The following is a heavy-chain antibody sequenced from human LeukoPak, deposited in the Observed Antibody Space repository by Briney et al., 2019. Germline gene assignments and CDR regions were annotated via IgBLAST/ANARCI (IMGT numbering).Heavy chain of an antibody. Sequence: GGSLRLSCAASGFTFSSHAMPWVRQAPGKGLEYVSSISSNGGSTYYANSVEGRFTISRDNSKNTMYLQMGSLRAEDMAVYYCARDRSRSGYLSFDFWGQGTLVTVSS. V-gene: IGHV3-64*01. J-gene: IGHJ4*02. CDR3: ARDRSRSGYLSFDF. D-gene: IGHD3-22*01. CDR1: GFTFSSHA. CDR2: ISSNGGST.